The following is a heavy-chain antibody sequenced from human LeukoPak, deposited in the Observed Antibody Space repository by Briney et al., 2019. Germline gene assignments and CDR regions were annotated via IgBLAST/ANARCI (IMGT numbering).Heavy chain of an antibody. CDR3: AREVLVVAATDFDY. Sequence: PGGSLRLSCVASGFTFSSYWMNWVRQAPGKGLQYVANIKQDGSSKYYVDSMEGRFTISRDNAKNSLYLQMNSLRAEDTAVYYCAREVLVVAATDFDYWGQGTLVTVSS. CDR2: IKQDGSSK. CDR1: GFTFSSYW. D-gene: IGHD2-15*01. V-gene: IGHV3-7*01. J-gene: IGHJ4*02.